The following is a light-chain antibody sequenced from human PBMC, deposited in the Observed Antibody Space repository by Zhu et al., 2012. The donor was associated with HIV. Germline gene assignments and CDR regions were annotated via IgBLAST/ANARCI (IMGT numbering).Light chain of an antibody. V-gene: IGKV3-20*01. CDR3: HQYLSSPET. Sequence: EIVMTQSPATLSVSPGERATLSCRASQSVGSNLGWYQQRPGQAPRLLIYGASSRATGIPDRFSGSGSGTDFILTISRVEPEDFAVYYCHQYLSSPETFGQGTKVEIK. CDR1: QSVGSN. CDR2: GAS. J-gene: IGKJ1*01.